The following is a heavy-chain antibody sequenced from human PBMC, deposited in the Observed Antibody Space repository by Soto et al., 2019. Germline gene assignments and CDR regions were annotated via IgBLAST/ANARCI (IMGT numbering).Heavy chain of an antibody. D-gene: IGHD5-12*01. J-gene: IGHJ4*02. CDR1: GFSLSTRGVG. CDR2: IFWDDDK. CDR3: AHRSRGYAYYFDQ. Sequence: QITLKESGPTLAKPTQTLTLTCSFSGFSLSTRGVGVGWIRQPPGKALEWLALIFWDDDKWYSPSLRSRLTITEDTSNNQGVLIMTNMDPVDTATYYCAHRSRGYAYYFDQWGQGTLVTVSS. V-gene: IGHV2-5*02.